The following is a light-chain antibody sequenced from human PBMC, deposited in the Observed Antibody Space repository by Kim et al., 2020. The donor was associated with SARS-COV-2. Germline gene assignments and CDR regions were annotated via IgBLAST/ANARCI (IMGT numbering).Light chain of an antibody. CDR1: QGIRNE. Sequence: ASVADRVPITCRAMQGIRNELGRYQKKPRTAPKLLIYGASTLESGVPARFSGSGSGTDFTLTISSLQPEDAAAYYCLQDFDYPRTFGQGTRLEI. CDR3: LQDFDYPRT. CDR2: GAS. V-gene: IGKV1-6*01. J-gene: IGKJ2*01.